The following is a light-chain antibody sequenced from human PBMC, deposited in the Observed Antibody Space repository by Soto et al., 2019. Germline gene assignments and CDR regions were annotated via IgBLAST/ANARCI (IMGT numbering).Light chain of an antibody. V-gene: IGKV3-20*01. Sequence: TLSLSPGERATLSCRASQSVSSSYLAWYQQKPGQAPRLLIYGASSRATGIPDRFSGSVSGTGFTLTISRLEPEDFAVYYCQQYGSSPPWTFGQGTKVDIK. CDR2: GAS. CDR3: QQYGSSPPWT. J-gene: IGKJ1*01. CDR1: QSVSSSY.